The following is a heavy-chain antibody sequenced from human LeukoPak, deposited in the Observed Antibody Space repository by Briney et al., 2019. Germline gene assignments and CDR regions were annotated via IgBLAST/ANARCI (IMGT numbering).Heavy chain of an antibody. CDR3: AKAFSAYENWPPNWFDP. Sequence: GGSLRLSCTASGFTFGDYAMTWVRQAPGKRLEWVSAISGSGGGTYYADSVKGRLTISRDNSKNTLYLQMSSLRAEDTAVYYCAKAFSAYENWPPNWFDPWGQGTLVTVSS. V-gene: IGHV3-23*01. D-gene: IGHD5-12*01. CDR2: ISGSGGGT. J-gene: IGHJ5*02. CDR1: GFTFGDYA.